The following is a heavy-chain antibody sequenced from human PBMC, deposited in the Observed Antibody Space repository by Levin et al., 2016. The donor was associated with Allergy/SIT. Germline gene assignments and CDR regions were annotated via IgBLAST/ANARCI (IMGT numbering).Heavy chain of an antibody. Sequence: SETLSLTCSVSGDSISAYYWSWIRQPPGKGLEWIGYVHSSGGTNYNPSLKSRVTVSVDTSKNQFSLRLTSVTAADTAVYFCARNDYSTSAYYYWGQGTLVTVSS. CDR3: ARNDYSTSAYYY. V-gene: IGHV4-59*01. CDR1: GDSISAYY. D-gene: IGHD6-6*01. J-gene: IGHJ4*02. CDR2: VHSSGGT.